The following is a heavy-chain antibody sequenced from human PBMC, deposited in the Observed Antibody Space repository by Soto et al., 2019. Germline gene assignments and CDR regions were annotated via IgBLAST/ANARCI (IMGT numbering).Heavy chain of an antibody. CDR1: GFTFSSYA. CDR2: ISYDGSNK. V-gene: IGHV3-30-3*01. CDR3: ATDRTYYDILTGYYTTASGYFDL. J-gene: IGHJ2*01. D-gene: IGHD3-9*01. Sequence: QVQLVESGGGVVQPGRSLRLSCAASGFTFSSYAMHWVRQAPGKGLEWVAVISYDGSNKYYADSVKGRFTISRDNSKNTLYLQMNSLRAEDTAVYYCATDRTYYDILTGYYTTASGYFDLWGRGTLVTVSS.